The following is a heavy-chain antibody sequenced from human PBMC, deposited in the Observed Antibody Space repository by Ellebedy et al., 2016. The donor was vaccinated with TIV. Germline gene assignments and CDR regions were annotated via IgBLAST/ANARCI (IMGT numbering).Heavy chain of an antibody. J-gene: IGHJ4*02. V-gene: IGHV4-34*01. Sequence: MPSETLSLTCAVYGGSFSGYYWSWIRQPPGKGLEWIGEINHSGSTYYNPSLKSRVTISVDTSKNQFSLKLSSVTAADTAVYYCARQPAVGATIFFDYWGQGTLVTVSS. CDR1: GGSFSGYY. D-gene: IGHD1-26*01. CDR2: INHSGST. CDR3: ARQPAVGATIFFDY.